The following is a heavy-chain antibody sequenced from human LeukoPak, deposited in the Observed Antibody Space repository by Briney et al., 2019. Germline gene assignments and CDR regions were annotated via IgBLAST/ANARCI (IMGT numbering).Heavy chain of an antibody. CDR1: GGSISSYY. CDR3: ARALGAFDI. J-gene: IGHJ3*02. Sequence: SETLSLTCTVSGGSISSYYWSWIRQPAGQGLEWIGRIYTSGSTNYNPSLKSRVTISLDKSKSQVSLKLNSVTAADTAVYYCARALGAFDIWGQGTMVTVSS. CDR2: IYTSGST. V-gene: IGHV4-4*07.